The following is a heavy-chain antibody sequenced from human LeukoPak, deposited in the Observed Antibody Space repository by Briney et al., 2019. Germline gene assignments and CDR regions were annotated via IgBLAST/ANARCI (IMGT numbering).Heavy chain of an antibody. CDR1: GFTFDDYA. CDR3: ASLGGITVTGPYDFDY. CDR2: INGDGSST. Sequence: GRSLRLSCAASGFTFDDYAMHWVRQAPGKGLVWVSRINGDGSSTSYADSVKGRFTISRDNARNTLYLQMNSLRAEDTAVYYCASLGGITVTGPYDFDYWGQGTVVTVSS. J-gene: IGHJ4*02. V-gene: IGHV3-74*01. D-gene: IGHD1-20*01.